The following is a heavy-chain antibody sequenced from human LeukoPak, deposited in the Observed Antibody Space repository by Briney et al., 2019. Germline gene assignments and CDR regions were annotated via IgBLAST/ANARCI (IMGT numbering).Heavy chain of an antibody. D-gene: IGHD2-15*01. V-gene: IGHV3-74*01. Sequence: GGSLRLSCAASGFTFSNYWMHWVRQAPGKGLVWVSRIYGDGTRIAYADSVKGRFTISRDNAKSTLYLQMNSLRAEDTAVYYCAKCLGDIVVVVAATTGQNYGMDVWGQGTTVTVSS. CDR3: AKCLGDIVVVVAATTGQNYGMDV. CDR2: IYGDGTRI. J-gene: IGHJ6*02. CDR1: GFTFSNYW.